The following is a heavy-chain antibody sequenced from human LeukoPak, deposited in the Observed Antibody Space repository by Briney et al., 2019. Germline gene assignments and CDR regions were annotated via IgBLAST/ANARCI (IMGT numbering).Heavy chain of an antibody. CDR2: ISSSSSYI. V-gene: IGHV3-21*01. Sequence: GGSLRLSCAASGIILSSYWMSWVRQAPGKGLEWVSSISSSSSYIYYADSVKGRFTISRDNAKNSLYLQMNSLRAEDTAVYYCARDINNFGEIDYWGQGTLVTVSS. J-gene: IGHJ4*02. D-gene: IGHD1-20*01. CDR3: ARDINNFGEIDY. CDR1: GIILSSYW.